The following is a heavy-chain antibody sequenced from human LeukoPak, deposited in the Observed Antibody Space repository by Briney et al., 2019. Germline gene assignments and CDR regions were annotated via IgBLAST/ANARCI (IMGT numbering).Heavy chain of an antibody. CDR1: EFTLSNYD. CDR2: IGGSRTDI. J-gene: IGHJ6*02. D-gene: IGHD2-15*01. V-gene: IGHV3-21*01. Sequence: PGGSLRLSCAASEFTLSNYDMNWVRQAPGRGLEWVSSIGGSRTDIYYADSVKGRFTISRDNAKNSLFLQMNSLRAEDTATYYCARDRVVVVPIDYYYAMDVWGQGTTVIVSS. CDR3: ARDRVVVVPIDYYYAMDV.